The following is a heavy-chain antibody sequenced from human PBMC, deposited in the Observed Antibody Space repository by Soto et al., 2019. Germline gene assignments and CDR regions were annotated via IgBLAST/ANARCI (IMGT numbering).Heavy chain of an antibody. CDR2: MNPNSGDT. J-gene: IGHJ5*02. D-gene: IGHD4-17*01. Sequence: QVQLVQSGAKVKKPGASVKVSCKASGNTFTNYDINWVRQATGQGLEYLGWMNPNSGDTAYVQKFQGRVTMTWDTSITTAYMELRSLRSADTAVYFCARGVKYGAYSRWFDPWGQGTLVTVSS. CDR1: GNTFTNYD. CDR3: ARGVKYGAYSRWFDP. V-gene: IGHV1-8*01.